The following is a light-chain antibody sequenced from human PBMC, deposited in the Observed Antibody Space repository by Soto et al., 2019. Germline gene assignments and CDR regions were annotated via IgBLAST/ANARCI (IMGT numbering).Light chain of an antibody. CDR3: SSYAGSNNFVV. Sequence: QSVLTQPPSASGSPGQSVTISCTGTSSDVGGYNYVSWYQQHPGKAPKLMIYEVSKRPSGVPDRFSGSKSGNTASLTVSGPQAEDEADYYRSSYAGSNNFVVFGGGTKLTVL. CDR2: EVS. J-gene: IGLJ2*01. CDR1: SSDVGGYNY. V-gene: IGLV2-8*01.